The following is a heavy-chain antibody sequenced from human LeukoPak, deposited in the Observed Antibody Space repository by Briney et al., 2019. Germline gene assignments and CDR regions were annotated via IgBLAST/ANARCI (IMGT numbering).Heavy chain of an antibody. D-gene: IGHD5-18*01. CDR1: GGTFSSYA. Sequence: SVKVSCKASGGTFSSYAISWVRQAPGQGLEWMGRIIPIFGTANYAEKFQGRVTITTDESTSTAYMELSSLRSEDTAVYYCATEDTAMVRPYFDYWGQGTLVTVSS. CDR2: IIPIFGTA. J-gene: IGHJ4*02. CDR3: ATEDTAMVRPYFDY. V-gene: IGHV1-69*05.